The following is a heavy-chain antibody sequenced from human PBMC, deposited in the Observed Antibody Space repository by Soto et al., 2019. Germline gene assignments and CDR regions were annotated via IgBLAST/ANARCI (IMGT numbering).Heavy chain of an antibody. Sequence: QVQLVQSGAEVKKPGSSVKVSCKSSGGTFSNYGFSWVRQAPGQGLECMGVIVPIFGAEHPQKFQGRVTITAGESKKTGFMELRGLRSEDTAVYYCARGGSDYEGSGYYQGHVWGQGTTVTVSS. CDR3: ARGGSDYEGSGYYQGHV. CDR1: GGTFSNYG. D-gene: IGHD3-22*01. CDR2: IVPIFGA. V-gene: IGHV1-69*12. J-gene: IGHJ6*02.